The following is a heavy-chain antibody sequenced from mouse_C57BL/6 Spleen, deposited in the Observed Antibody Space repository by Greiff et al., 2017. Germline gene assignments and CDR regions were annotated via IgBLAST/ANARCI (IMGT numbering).Heavy chain of an antibody. CDR3: TNYEGYYAMDY. CDR1: GYTFTDYE. D-gene: IGHD2-4*01. J-gene: IGHJ4*01. V-gene: IGHV1-15*01. CDR2: IDPETGGT. Sequence: QVQLQQSGAELVRPGASVTLSCKASGYTFTDYEMHWVKQTPVHGLEWIGAIDPETGGTAYNQKFKGKAILTADKSSSTAYMELRSLTSEDSAVYYCTNYEGYYAMDYWGQGPSVTVSS.